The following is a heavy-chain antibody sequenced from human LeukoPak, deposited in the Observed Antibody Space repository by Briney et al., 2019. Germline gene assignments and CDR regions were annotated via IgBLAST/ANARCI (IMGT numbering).Heavy chain of an antibody. J-gene: IGHJ4*02. CDR2: ISYDGSNK. D-gene: IGHD5-12*01. CDR3: AREPAAKNSGYDLGY. V-gene: IGHV3-30-3*01. CDR1: GFTFSSYA. Sequence: GGSLRLSCAASGFTFSSYAMHWVRQAPGKGLEWVAVISYDGSNKYYADSVKGRFTISRDNSKNTLYLQMNSLRAEDTAVYYCAREPAAKNSGYDLGYWGQGTLVTVSP.